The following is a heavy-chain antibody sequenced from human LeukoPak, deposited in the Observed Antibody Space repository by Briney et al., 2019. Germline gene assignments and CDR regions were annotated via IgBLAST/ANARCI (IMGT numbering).Heavy chain of an antibody. CDR2: LIPIFGRT. J-gene: IGHJ6*03. CDR3: AREDRGGYSYGNYYFYYMDV. CDR1: GYTFTSYG. D-gene: IGHD5-18*01. Sequence: ASVKVSCKASGYTFTSYGISWVRQAPGQGLEWVAGLIPIFGRTNYAQKFQARVTITADTSTSTAYMELSSLRSEDTAVYYCAREDRGGYSYGNYYFYYMDVWGKGTTVTVSS. V-gene: IGHV1-69*06.